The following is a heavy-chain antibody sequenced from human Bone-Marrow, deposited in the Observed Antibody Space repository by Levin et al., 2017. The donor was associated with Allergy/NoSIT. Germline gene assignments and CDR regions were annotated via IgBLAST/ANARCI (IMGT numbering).Heavy chain of an antibody. CDR3: ARVHTSSSDFEF. CDR2: VVPIFGST. D-gene: IGHD6-6*01. Sequence: SVKVSCKASGGSFTSFAFHWVRQAPGQGLEWMGGVVPIFGSTTYAQKFQGRVILTADKPTSTAYMELTNLRSDDTAIYYCARVHTSSSDFEFWGQGTLVTVSS. J-gene: IGHJ4*02. V-gene: IGHV1-69*06. CDR1: GGSFTSFA.